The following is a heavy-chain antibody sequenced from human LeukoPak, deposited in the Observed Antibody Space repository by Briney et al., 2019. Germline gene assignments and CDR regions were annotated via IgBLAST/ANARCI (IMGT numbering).Heavy chain of an antibody. Sequence: PGGSLRLSCAASGFTFSTYWMSWVRQAPGKGLEWVANIKQDGSEKYYVDSVKGRFTISRDNAKNSVYLQMNSLRAEDTAVYYCARGSSSITMIVVVSYYMDVWGEGTTVTVSS. D-gene: IGHD3-22*01. CDR1: GFTFSTYW. CDR3: ARGSSSITMIVVVSYYMDV. CDR2: IKQDGSEK. J-gene: IGHJ6*03. V-gene: IGHV3-7*01.